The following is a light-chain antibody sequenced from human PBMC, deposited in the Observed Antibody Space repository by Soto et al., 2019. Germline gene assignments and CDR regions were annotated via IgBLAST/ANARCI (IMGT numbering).Light chain of an antibody. Sequence: EIVLTQSPGTRSLSPGERATLSCRASQSVSSSYLAWYQQKPGQAPRLLIYGASSRAIGMPDRFSGSGSGTDFTLTISRLEPEDFAVYYCQQYGSSPWTFGQGTKVDIK. J-gene: IGKJ1*01. CDR1: QSVSSSY. V-gene: IGKV3-20*01. CDR2: GAS. CDR3: QQYGSSPWT.